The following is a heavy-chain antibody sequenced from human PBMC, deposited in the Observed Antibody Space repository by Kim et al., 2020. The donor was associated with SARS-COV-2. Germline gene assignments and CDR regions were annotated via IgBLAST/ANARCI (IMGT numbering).Heavy chain of an antibody. CDR2: IRSKANRYAT. D-gene: IGHD1-1*01. J-gene: IGHJ3*02. V-gene: IGHV3-73*01. CDR1: GVTFSGSA. CDR3: TRVPGKTLAWWDAFD. Sequence: GGSLRLSWGASGVTFSGSAMHWVRQASGKGLEWGGRIRSKANRYATGYVEEVKGRFTISREDSRNRAYLQMNSLKTEDTAEYYCTRVPGKTLAWWDAFD.